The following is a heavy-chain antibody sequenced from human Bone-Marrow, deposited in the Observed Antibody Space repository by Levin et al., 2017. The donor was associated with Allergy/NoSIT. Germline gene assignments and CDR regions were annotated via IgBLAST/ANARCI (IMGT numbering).Heavy chain of an antibody. CDR2: IDYSGST. J-gene: IGHJ6*03. CDR3: ARDLGYYYYMDV. CDR1: GTSINSGSNH. Sequence: SETLSLTCKVSGTSINSGSNHWSWIRQSPGKGLEWIGHIDYSGSTTYNPSLRSRVSISADTSKNQFSLTLTSVTAADTAVYYCARDLGYYYYMDVWGKGTTVTVSS. V-gene: IGHV4-61*01.